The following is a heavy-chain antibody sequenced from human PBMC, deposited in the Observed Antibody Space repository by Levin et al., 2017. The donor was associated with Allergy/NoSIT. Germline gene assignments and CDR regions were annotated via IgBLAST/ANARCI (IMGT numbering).Heavy chain of an antibody. V-gene: IGHV3-11*01. CDR1: GFSLGDYY. Sequence: GESLKISCAVSGFSLGDYYMSWVRQAPGKGLEWVSFISSSGSPTNYADSVRGRFTISRDNAKNSLYLQMNSLRVDDTAVYYCVRDRGAVAPGYFDYWGQGTLVSVSS. D-gene: IGHD6-19*01. CDR2: ISSSGSPT. CDR3: VRDRGAVAPGYFDY. J-gene: IGHJ4*02.